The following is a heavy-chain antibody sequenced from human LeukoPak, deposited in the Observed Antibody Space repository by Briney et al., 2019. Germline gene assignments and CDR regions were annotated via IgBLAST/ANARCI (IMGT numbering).Heavy chain of an antibody. CDR3: ASFSGADLYYYYYMDV. V-gene: IGHV4-34*01. D-gene: IGHD6-19*01. J-gene: IGHJ6*03. CDR2: INHSGST. Sequence: PSETLSLTCAVYGGSFSGYYWSWIRQPPGKGLEWIGEINHSGSTNYNPSLKSRVTISVDTSKSQFSLKLSSVTAADTAVYYCASFSGADLYYYYYMDVWGKGTTVTVSS. CDR1: GGSFSGYY.